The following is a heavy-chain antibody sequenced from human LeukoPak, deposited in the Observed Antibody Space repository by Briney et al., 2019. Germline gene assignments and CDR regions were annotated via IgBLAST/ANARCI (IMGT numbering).Heavy chain of an antibody. V-gene: IGHV3-30*18. D-gene: IGHD3-10*01. CDR2: ISYDGSNK. CDR3: AKVKAARFGESNFDY. Sequence: PGGSLRLSCAASGFTFSSYGMHWVRQAPGKGLEWVAVISYDGSNKYYADSVKGRFTISRDNSKNTLYLQMNSLRAEDTAVYYCAKVKAARFGESNFDYWGQGTLVTVSS. J-gene: IGHJ4*02. CDR1: GFTFSSYG.